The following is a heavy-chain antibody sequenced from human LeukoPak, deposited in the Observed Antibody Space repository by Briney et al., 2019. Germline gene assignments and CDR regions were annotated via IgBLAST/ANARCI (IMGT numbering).Heavy chain of an antibody. Sequence: AGGSLRLSCAASGFTFSDYYMSWIRQAPGKGLEWVSYISSSGSTIYYADSVKGRFTISRDNAKNSLYLQMNSLRAEDTAVYYCAREGTYYYDSSGYFWDWGQGTLVTVSS. CDR3: AREGTYYYDSSGYFWD. D-gene: IGHD3-22*01. J-gene: IGHJ4*02. CDR1: GFTFSDYY. CDR2: ISSSGSTI. V-gene: IGHV3-11*04.